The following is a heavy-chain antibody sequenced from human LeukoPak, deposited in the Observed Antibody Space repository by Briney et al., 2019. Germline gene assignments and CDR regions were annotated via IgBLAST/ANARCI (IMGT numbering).Heavy chain of an antibody. V-gene: IGHV3-43*02. CDR3: AKDSCSSTSCYVEY. CDR1: GFTFDDYA. J-gene: IGHJ4*02. CDR2: ISEDGGST. Sequence: GRSLRLSCAASGFTFDDYAMHWVRQAPGKGLEWVSLISEDGGSTYYADSVKGRFTVSRDNSKNSLYVQMNSLRTEDTALYYCAKDSCSSTSCYVEYWGQGTLVTVSS. D-gene: IGHD2-2*01.